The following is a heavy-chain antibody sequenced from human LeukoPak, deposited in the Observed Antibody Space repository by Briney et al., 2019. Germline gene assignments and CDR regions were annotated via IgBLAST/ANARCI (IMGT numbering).Heavy chain of an antibody. CDR3: ARAHDKYHPFDY. Sequence: GESLKISCQASGYTFTNDWIGWVRQMPGKGLEWMGIIYPGIYPGDSNTRYSPSFQGQVTFSADKSINTAYLQWSSLKASDTAIYYCARAHDKYHPFDYWGQGTLVTVSS. CDR2: IYPGIYPGDSNT. D-gene: IGHD3-9*01. J-gene: IGHJ4*02. V-gene: IGHV5-51*01. CDR1: GYTFTNDW.